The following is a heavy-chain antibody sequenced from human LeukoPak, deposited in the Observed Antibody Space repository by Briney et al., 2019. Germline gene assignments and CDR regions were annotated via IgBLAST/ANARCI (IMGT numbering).Heavy chain of an antibody. CDR1: GGSVSRYY. J-gene: IGHJ3*02. CDR2: IDYSGST. D-gene: IGHD2-15*01. CDR3: ARLKPGGDIVVVVAATPGGAFDI. Sequence: SETLSLTCTVSGGSVSRYYWSSMRQPPGMGLEWIVLIDYSGSTNYNPSLKSRVPIRVVTSQNHFSLRLGSVTAADTAVYYCARLKPGGDIVVVVAATPGGAFDIWGQGTMVTVSS. V-gene: IGHV4-59*02.